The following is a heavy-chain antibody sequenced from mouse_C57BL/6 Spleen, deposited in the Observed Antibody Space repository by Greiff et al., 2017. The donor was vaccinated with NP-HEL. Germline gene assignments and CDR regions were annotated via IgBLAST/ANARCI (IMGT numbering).Heavy chain of an antibody. Sequence: LMKPGASVKLSCKATGYTFTGYWIEWVKQRPGHGLEWIGEILPGSGSTNYNEKFKGKATLTADTSSNTAYMQLSSLTTEDSAVYYCARGGAYYYGSSSGDYWGQGTSVTVSS. J-gene: IGHJ4*01. CDR3: ARGGAYYYGSSSGDY. D-gene: IGHD1-1*01. CDR1: GYTFTGYW. CDR2: ILPGSGST. V-gene: IGHV1-9*01.